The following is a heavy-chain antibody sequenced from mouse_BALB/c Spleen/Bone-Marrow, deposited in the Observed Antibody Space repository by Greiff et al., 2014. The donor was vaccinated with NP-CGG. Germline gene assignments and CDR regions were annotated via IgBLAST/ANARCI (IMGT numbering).Heavy chain of an antibody. CDR2: IDPANGNT. D-gene: IGHD1-1*01. Sequence: DVKLQESGAELVEPGASVKLSCTASGFNIKDTYMHWVKQRPEQGLEWIGRIDPANGNTKYDPKFQGKATITADTSSNTAYLQLSSLTSEDTAVYYCANYYYGSSLFAYWGQGTLVTVSA. J-gene: IGHJ3*01. CDR1: GFNIKDTY. CDR3: ANYYYGSSLFAY. V-gene: IGHV14-3*02.